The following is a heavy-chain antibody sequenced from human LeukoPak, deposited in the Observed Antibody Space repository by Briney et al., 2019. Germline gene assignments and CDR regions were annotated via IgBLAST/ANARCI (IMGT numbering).Heavy chain of an antibody. CDR2: IYHSGST. Sequence: SETLSLTCAVSGGSISSSNWWSWVRQPPGKGLEWIGEIYHSGSTNYNPSLKSRVTISVDKSKNQFSLKLSSVTAADTAVYYCANKPSWIQQNTGDAFDIWGQGTMVTVSS. CDR1: GGSISSSNW. V-gene: IGHV4-4*02. CDR3: ANKPSWIQQNTGDAFDI. D-gene: IGHD5-18*01. J-gene: IGHJ3*02.